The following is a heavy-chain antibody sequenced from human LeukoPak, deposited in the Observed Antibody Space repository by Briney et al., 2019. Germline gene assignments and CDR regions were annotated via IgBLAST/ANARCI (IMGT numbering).Heavy chain of an antibody. Sequence: ASVKVSCKASGYTFTGYYMHWVRQAPGQGLEWMGWINPNSGGTNCAQKFQGRVTMTRDTSISTAYMELSRLRSDDTAVYYCARYCSSTSCYGVLEAFDYWGQGTLVTVSS. CDR1: GYTFTGYY. V-gene: IGHV1-2*02. CDR2: INPNSGGT. J-gene: IGHJ4*02. CDR3: ARYCSSTSCYGVLEAFDY. D-gene: IGHD2-2*01.